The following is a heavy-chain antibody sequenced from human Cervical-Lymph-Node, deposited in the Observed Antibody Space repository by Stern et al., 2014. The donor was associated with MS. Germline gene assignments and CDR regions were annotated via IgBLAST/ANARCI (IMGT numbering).Heavy chain of an antibody. V-gene: IGHV1-46*01. J-gene: IGHJ4*02. CDR1: GHTFSSYS. CDR3: ATPLPYAK. Sequence: QVKLVQSGAEVRKPGASVNISCTPSGHTFSSYSMHWIRQAPGQGLEWIAVISPSTNRATYAHKFQGRVIVTTDTSTNTVYVEVRSLRSEDTAIYYCATPLPYAKWGQGTLVTVSS. CDR2: ISPSTNRA.